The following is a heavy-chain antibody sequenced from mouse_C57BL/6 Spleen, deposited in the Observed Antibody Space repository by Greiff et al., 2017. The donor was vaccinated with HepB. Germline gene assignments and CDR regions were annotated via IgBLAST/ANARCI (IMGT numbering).Heavy chain of an antibody. J-gene: IGHJ4*01. Sequence: QVQLQQPGTELVKPGASVKLSCKASGYTFTSYWMHWVKQRPGQGLEWIGNINPSNGGTNYNEKFKSKATLTVDKSSSTAYMQLSSLTSEDSAVYYCARGGTYYGSSPYAMDYWGQGTSVTVSS. D-gene: IGHD1-1*01. CDR3: ARGGTYYGSSPYAMDY. V-gene: IGHV1-53*01. CDR1: GYTFTSYW. CDR2: INPSNGGT.